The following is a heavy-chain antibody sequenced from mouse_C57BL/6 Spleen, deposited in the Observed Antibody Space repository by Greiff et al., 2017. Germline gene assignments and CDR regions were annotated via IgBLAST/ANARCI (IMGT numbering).Heavy chain of an antibody. V-gene: IGHV1-42*01. Sequence: VQLKQSGPVLVKPGASVKISCKASGYSFTGYYMNWVKQSPEKSLEWIGEINPSTGGTTYNQKFKAKAQLTVVKSSSTAYRHLESLTSKDSADYYCASSGYYGNPMAMDYWGQGTSVTVSS. CDR3: ASSGYYGNPMAMDY. CDR2: INPSTGGT. CDR1: GYSFTGYY. D-gene: IGHD2-1*01. J-gene: IGHJ4*01.